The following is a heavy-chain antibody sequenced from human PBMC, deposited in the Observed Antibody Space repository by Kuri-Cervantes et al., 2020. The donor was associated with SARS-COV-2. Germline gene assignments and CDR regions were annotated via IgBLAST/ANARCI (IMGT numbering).Heavy chain of an antibody. V-gene: IGHV1-18*01. D-gene: IGHD5-24*01. CDR2: ISAYNGNT. J-gene: IGHJ4*02. Sequence: ASVKVSCKASGGTFSSYAISWVRQAPGQGLEWMGGISAYNGNTNYAQKLQGRVTMTTDTSTSTAYMELRSLRSDDTAVYYCARAGWRGPFGYWGQGALVTVSS. CDR1: GGTFSSYA. CDR3: ARAGWRGPFGY.